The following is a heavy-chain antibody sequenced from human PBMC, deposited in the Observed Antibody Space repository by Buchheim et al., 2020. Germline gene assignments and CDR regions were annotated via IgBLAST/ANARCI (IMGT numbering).Heavy chain of an antibody. V-gene: IGHV5-51*01. J-gene: IGHJ2*01. CDR3: ARQGSPRTHYYDSSAYSWYFDL. CDR2: IYPGDSDS. CDR1: GYSFTTYW. D-gene: IGHD3-22*01. Sequence: EVQLVQSGAEVKKPGESLRISCKGSGYSFTTYWIAWVRQMPGKGLEWMGIIYPGDSDSTYGPSFQGQVTISADKSISTAYLQWSTLKASGTAMYYCARQGSPRTHYYDSSAYSWYFDLWGRGTL.